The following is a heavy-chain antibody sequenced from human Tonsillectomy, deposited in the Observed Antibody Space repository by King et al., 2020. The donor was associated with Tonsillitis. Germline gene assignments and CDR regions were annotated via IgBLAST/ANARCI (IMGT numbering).Heavy chain of an antibody. V-gene: IGHV1-46*01. CDR3: AGVAVAGGLDP. J-gene: IGHJ5*02. CDR1: GYTFTSYY. D-gene: IGHD6-19*01. CDR2: INPSGGST. Sequence: QLVQSGAEVKKPGASVKVSCKASGYTFTSYYMHWVRQAPGQGLEWMGIINPSGGSTSYAQKFQGRVSMTRDTSTITVHRELSSLRSEDTAVYYCAGVAVAGGLDPWGQGTLVTVSS.